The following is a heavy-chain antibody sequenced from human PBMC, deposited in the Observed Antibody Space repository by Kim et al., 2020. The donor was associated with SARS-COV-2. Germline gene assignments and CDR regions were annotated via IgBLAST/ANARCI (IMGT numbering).Heavy chain of an antibody. V-gene: IGHV4-34*10. CDR2: T. J-gene: IGHJ5*02. Sequence: TKYTPSLESRISMSIDTSNNQFYLNLTSVTAADTAVYYCARWKTIWFDPWGLGTLVTVSS. CDR3: ARWKTIWFDP.